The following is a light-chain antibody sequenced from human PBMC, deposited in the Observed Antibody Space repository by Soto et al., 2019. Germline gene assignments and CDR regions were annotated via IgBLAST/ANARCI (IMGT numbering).Light chain of an antibody. CDR1: QNVNRY. Sequence: IKLTQPPSSLSASVGDRVTITCRTSQNVNRYLNWYQEQPGKAPKLLIYAASILQSGVPSRFSGSGSGTDFTLAISSLQHEDFATYDCQQASSFPLTFGQGTRLEIK. CDR3: QQASSFPLT. V-gene: IGKV1-39*01. CDR2: AAS. J-gene: IGKJ5*01.